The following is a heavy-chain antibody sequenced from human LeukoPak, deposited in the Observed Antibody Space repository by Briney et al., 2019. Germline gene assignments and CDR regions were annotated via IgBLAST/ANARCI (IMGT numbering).Heavy chain of an antibody. V-gene: IGHV4-4*07. J-gene: IGHJ6*03. CDR3: ARGPRYYYYYMDV. Sequence: PSETLSLTCTVSGGSISSYYWSRIRQPPGKGLEWIGRIYTSGSTNYNPSLKSRVTMSVDTSKNQFSLKLSSVTAADTAVYYCARGPRYYYYYMDVWGKGTTVTVSS. CDR2: IYTSGST. CDR1: GGSISSYY.